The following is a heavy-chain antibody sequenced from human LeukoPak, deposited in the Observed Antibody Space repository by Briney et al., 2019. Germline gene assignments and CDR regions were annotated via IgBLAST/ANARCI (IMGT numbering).Heavy chain of an antibody. CDR3: ARARVMWDIVVVVAAKYFDY. CDR1: GGSFSGYY. D-gene: IGHD2-15*01. J-gene: IGHJ4*02. V-gene: IGHV4-34*01. CDR2: INHSGST. Sequence: PSETLSLTCAVYGGSFSGYYWSWIRQPPGKGLERIGEINHSGSTNYNPSLKSRVTIPVDTSKNQFSLKLSSVTAADTAVYYRARARVMWDIVVVVAAKYFDYWGQGTLVTVSS.